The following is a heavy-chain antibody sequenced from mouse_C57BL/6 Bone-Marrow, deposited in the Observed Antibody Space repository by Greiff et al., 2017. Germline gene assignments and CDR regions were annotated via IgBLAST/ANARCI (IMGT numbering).Heavy chain of an antibody. J-gene: IGHJ4*01. V-gene: IGHV5-6*01. D-gene: IGHD3-3*01. CDR1: GFTFSSYG. CDR3: ARRGTWAMDY. CDR2: ISSGGSYT. Sequence: EVHLVESGGDLVKPGGSLKLSCAASGFTFSSYGMSWVRQTPDKRLEWVATISSGGSYTYYPDSVKGRFTISRDNAKNTLYLQMSSLKSEDTAMYYCARRGTWAMDYWGQGTSVTVSS.